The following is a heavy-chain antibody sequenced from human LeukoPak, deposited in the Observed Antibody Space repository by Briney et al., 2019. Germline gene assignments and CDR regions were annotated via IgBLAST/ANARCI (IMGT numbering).Heavy chain of an antibody. V-gene: IGHV4-59*01. D-gene: IGHD3-9*01. J-gene: IGHJ4*02. CDR2: IYYSGST. Sequence: KPSETLSLTCTVSGGSISSYYWSWIRQPPGKGLEWIGYIYYSGSTNYNPSLKSRVTISVDTSKNQFSLKLSSVTAADTAVYYCATAGTAYDILTGYREPVDYWGQGTLVTVSS. CDR3: ATAGTAYDILTGYREPVDY. CDR1: GGSISSYY.